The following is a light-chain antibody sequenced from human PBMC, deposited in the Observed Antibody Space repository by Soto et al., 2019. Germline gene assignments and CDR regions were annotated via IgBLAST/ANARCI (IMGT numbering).Light chain of an antibody. V-gene: IGKV3-15*01. Sequence: EIVMTQSPATLSVSPGERATLSCWASQSVSCNVAWYQQKPGQAPRLLIYGASTRATGIPARFSGSGSGTEFTLTISSLQSEDFAVTYCQQYNNWPWTFGQGTKVEIQ. CDR3: QQYNNWPWT. J-gene: IGKJ1*01. CDR2: GAS. CDR1: QSVSCN.